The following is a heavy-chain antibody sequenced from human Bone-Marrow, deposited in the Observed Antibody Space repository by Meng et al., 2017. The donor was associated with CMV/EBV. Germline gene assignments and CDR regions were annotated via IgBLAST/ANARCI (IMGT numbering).Heavy chain of an antibody. Sequence: GESLKISCAASGFTFSSYEMNWVRQAPGKGLEWVSYISTSGSTIYHADSVKGRFTISRDNAKNSLYLQMNSLRAEDTAIYYCARLYSSSSGKGMDVWGQGTTATVSS. J-gene: IGHJ6*02. V-gene: IGHV3-48*03. CDR3: ARLYSSSSGKGMDV. D-gene: IGHD6-6*01. CDR1: GFTFSSYE. CDR2: ISTSGSTI.